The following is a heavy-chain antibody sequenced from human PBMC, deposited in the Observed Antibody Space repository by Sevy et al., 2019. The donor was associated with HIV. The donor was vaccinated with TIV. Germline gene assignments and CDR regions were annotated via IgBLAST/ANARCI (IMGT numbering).Heavy chain of an antibody. D-gene: IGHD6-19*01. CDR1: GFTFSSYA. Sequence: GGSLRLSCAASGFTFSSYAMSWVRQAPGKGLEWVSAISGSGGSTYYADSVKGRFTSSRDNSKNTLYLQMNSLRAEDTDVYYCAKGWGGQWLVRAFDIWGQGTMVNVSS. J-gene: IGHJ3*02. CDR3: AKGWGGQWLVRAFDI. CDR2: ISGSGGST. V-gene: IGHV3-23*01.